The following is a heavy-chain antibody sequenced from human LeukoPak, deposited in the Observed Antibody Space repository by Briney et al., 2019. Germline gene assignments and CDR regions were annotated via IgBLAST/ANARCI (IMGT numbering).Heavy chain of an antibody. CDR2: ISSSSSYI. V-gene: IGHV3-21*01. Sequence: GGSLRLSCAASGFTFITYSMNWVRQAPGKGLEWVSSISSSSSYIYYADSVKGRFTISRDNAKNSLYLQMNSLRAEDTAVYYCARDGYGDYAPDCWGQGTLVTVSS. CDR3: ARDGYGDYAPDC. J-gene: IGHJ4*02. CDR1: GFTFITYS. D-gene: IGHD4-17*01.